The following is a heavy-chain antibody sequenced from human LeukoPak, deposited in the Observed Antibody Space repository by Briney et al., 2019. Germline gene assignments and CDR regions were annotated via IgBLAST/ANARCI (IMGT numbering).Heavy chain of an antibody. CDR2: IGSDNKP. CDR1: GFTFSAYA. Sequence: GGSLRLSCEASGFTFSAYAMTWVRQAPGKGLEWVSSIGSDNKPHYSESVKGRFTISRDNSKNTVYLQMNSLRAEDTAVYYCAKDVKGPSAWYFDPWGRGTLVTVSS. CDR3: AKDVKGPSAWYFDP. J-gene: IGHJ2*01. V-gene: IGHV3-69-1*01. D-gene: IGHD2/OR15-2a*01.